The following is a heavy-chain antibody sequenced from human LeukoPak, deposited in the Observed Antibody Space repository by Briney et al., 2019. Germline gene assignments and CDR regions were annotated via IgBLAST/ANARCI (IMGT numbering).Heavy chain of an antibody. CDR3: ARDYSSGWPNFDY. J-gene: IGHJ4*02. D-gene: IGHD6-19*01. Sequence: ASVKVSCKASGYTFTGYYMHWVRQAPGQGLEWMGRINPNSGGTNYAQKFQGRVTMTRDTSISTAYMELSRLRSDDTAVYYCARDYSSGWPNFDYWGQGTLVTVSS. V-gene: IGHV1-2*06. CDR2: INPNSGGT. CDR1: GYTFTGYY.